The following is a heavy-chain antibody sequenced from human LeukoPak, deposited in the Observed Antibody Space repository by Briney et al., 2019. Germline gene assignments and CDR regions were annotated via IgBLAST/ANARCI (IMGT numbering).Heavy chain of an antibody. CDR3: ARNLITIFGVVIQAFAY. V-gene: IGHV1-8*01. J-gene: IGHJ4*02. CDR2: TNPNSGNT. Sequence: GASVKVSCKASGYTFTSYDINWVRQATGQGLEWMGWTNPNSGNTGYAQKFQGRVTMTRNTSISTAYMELSSLRSEDTAVYYCARNLITIFGVVIQAFAYRGQGTLVTVSS. CDR1: GYTFTSYD. D-gene: IGHD3-3*01.